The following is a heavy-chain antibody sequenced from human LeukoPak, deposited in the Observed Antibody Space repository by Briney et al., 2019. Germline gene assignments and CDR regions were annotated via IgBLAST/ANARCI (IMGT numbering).Heavy chain of an antibody. CDR3: AREESGGYFDY. J-gene: IGHJ4*02. Sequence: GASVKVSCKASGYTFTSYYMHWVRQAPGQGLEWMGLINPSGTNTNNAQKFRGRVTMTRDTSTSTVYMDLSSLRSEDTAMYFCAREESGGYFDYWGQGTLVTVSS. V-gene: IGHV1-46*01. CDR2: INPSGTNT. D-gene: IGHD2-8*02. CDR1: GYTFTSYY.